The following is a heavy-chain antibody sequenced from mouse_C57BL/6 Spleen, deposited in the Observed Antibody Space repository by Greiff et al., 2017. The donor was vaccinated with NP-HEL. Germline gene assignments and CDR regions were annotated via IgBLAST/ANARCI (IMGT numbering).Heavy chain of an antibody. CDR2: IDPENGDT. CDR3: TSLMVTTSGFAY. D-gene: IGHD2-2*01. Sequence: DVQLQESGAELVRPGASVKLSCTASGFNIKDDYMHWVKQRPEQGLEWIGWIDPENGDTEYASKFQGKATITADTSSNTAYLQLSSLTSEDTAVYYCTSLMVTTSGFAYWGQGTLVTVSA. CDR1: GFNIKDDY. V-gene: IGHV14-4*01. J-gene: IGHJ3*01.